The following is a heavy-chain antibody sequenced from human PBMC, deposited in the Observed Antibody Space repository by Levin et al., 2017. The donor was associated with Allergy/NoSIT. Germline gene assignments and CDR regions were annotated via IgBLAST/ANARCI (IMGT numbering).Heavy chain of an antibody. V-gene: IGHV2-26*01. J-gene: IGHJ4*02. D-gene: IGHD3-10*01. CDR3: ARTGWYGSGSYYDY. CDR2: IFSNDET. CDR1: GFSLRNARMG. Sequence: SGPTLVKPTETLTLTCTVSGFSLRNARMGVSWIRQPPGKALEWLAHIFSNDETAYNTSLKSRLTISKDTSESQVVLTMTNLDPVDTATYYCARTGWYGSGSYYDYWGQGTLVTVSS.